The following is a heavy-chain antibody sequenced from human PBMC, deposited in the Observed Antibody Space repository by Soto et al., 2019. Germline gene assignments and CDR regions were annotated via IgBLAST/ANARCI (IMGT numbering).Heavy chain of an antibody. J-gene: IGHJ5*02. CDR1: GGSFSGYY. CDR2: INHSGST. CDR3: ARTLPNSSSPERWFDP. D-gene: IGHD6-6*01. V-gene: IGHV4-34*01. Sequence: SETLSLTCAVYGGSFSGYYWSWIRQPPGKGLEWIGEINHSGSTNYNPSLKSRVTISVDTSKNQFSLKLSSVTAADTAVYYCARTLPNSSSPERWFDPWGQGTLVTVSS.